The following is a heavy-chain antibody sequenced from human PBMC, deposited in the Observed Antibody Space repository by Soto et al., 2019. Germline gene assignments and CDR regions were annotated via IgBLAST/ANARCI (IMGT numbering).Heavy chain of an antibody. CDR3: ARGNVVAIDY. J-gene: IGHJ4*02. CDR1: GGSISSGGYS. Sequence: QLQLQESGSGLVKPSQTLSLTCAVSGGSISSGGYSWSWIRQPPGKGLEWIGYIYHSGSTYYNPSLRIGATISADRSKNQFSLKLSSVTAADTAVYYCARGNVVAIDYWGQGTLVTVSS. D-gene: IGHD2-21*01. CDR2: IYHSGST. V-gene: IGHV4-30-2*01.